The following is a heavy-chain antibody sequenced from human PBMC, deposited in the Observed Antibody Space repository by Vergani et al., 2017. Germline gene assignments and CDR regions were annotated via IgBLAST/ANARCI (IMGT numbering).Heavy chain of an antibody. J-gene: IGHJ4*02. D-gene: IGHD1-14*01. V-gene: IGHV1-2*06. Sequence: QVQLVQSGAEVKKPGASVRVSCKAPGFTFTSYHIHWVRQAPGQGLDWLGRIDPNRVDTSDSQRFQDRVTISRDTSINTAYMEMTRLRTNDTAIYYCARVIVGWSRTGWFADHWGQGTLVTVSS. CDR2: IDPNRVDT. CDR1: GFTFTSYH. CDR3: ARVIVGWSRTGWFADH.